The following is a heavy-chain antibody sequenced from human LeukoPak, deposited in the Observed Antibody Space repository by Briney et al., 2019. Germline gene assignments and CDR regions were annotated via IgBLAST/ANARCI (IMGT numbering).Heavy chain of an antibody. CDR1: GDSISSSDSY. CDR2: ISYSGST. V-gene: IGHV4-39*01. CDR3: ARQLDSSSRYPFDY. J-gene: IGHJ4*02. Sequence: SETLSLTCTVSGDSISSSDSYWGWIRQPPGKGLEWIGIISYSGSTYYTPSLKSRVTISVDTSNNQVSLNLTSVTAADTAIYYCARQLDSSSRYPFDYWGQGTLVTVSS. D-gene: IGHD6-13*01.